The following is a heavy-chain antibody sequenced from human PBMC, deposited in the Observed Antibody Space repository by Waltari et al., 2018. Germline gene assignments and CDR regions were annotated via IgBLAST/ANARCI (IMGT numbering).Heavy chain of an antibody. D-gene: IGHD1-26*01. CDR1: GDSVSRHGAA. J-gene: IGHJ3*01. V-gene: IGHV6-1*01. Sequence: QVQLQQSGPGLVKSSQTLSLTCAISGDSVSRHGAAWDWVRQSPSRGLGWLERADRRASRSCEYAVSVKSRVISRTGTSKNQFSLQLNSVTPEETAVYYCASGRHSAFDFWGQGTKVAVS. CDR2: ADRRASRSC. CDR3: ASGRHSAFDF.